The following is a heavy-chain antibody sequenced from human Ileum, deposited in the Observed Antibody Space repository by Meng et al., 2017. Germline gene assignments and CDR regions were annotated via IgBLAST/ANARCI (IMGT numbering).Heavy chain of an antibody. V-gene: IGHV3-33*01. CDR3: VRYLGPSGGQNDYYHPTNYYND. CDR2: IWHDGGRK. J-gene: IGHJ4*02. D-gene: IGHD2-15*01. Sequence: GESLKISCVASGFTFSTYGIHWVRQAPGKGLEWVAVIWHDGGRKEYGDSVKGRFTLSRENSKNTVYLKMNSLRAEDTAVYYCVRYLGPSGGQNDYYHPTNYYNDWGQGTLVTVSS. CDR1: GFTFSTYG.